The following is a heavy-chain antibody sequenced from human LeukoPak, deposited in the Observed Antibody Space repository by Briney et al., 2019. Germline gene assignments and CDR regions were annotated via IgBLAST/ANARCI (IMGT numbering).Heavy chain of an antibody. CDR2: IYYSGST. V-gene: IGHV4-59*08. Sequence: KPSETLSLTCTVSGGSISSYYWSWIRQPPGKGLEWIGHIYYSGSTNSNPSLKSRVTISVDTSENQFSLKLSSVTAADTAVYYCARQVNRYYYDSSGSAFDYWGQGTLVTVSS. D-gene: IGHD3-22*01. J-gene: IGHJ4*02. CDR1: GGSISSYY. CDR3: ARQVNRYYYDSSGSAFDY.